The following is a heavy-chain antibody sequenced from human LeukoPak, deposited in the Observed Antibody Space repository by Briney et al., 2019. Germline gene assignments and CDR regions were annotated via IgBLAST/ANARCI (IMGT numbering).Heavy chain of an antibody. D-gene: IGHD2-2*01. CDR3: ARQYGRWD. V-gene: IGHV4-39*07. Sequence: PSETLSLTCAVSGGSISSSSYYWGWIRQPRGKGLEWIGSIYYSGSTYYNPSLKSRVTISVDTSKNQFSLKLSSVTAADTAVYYCARQYGRWDWGQGTLVTVSS. J-gene: IGHJ4*02. CDR2: IYYSGST. CDR1: GGSISSSSYY.